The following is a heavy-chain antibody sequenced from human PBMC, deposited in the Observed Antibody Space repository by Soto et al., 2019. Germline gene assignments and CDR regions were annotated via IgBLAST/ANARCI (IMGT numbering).Heavy chain of an antibody. CDR2: IYHSGST. CDR3: ARAPYSSSWYYYYYGMDV. Sequence: QVQLQESGPGLVKPSGTLSLTCAVSGGSISSSNWWSWVRQPPGKGLEWIGEIYHSGSTNYNPSLKSRVTISVDKSKTQFSLKLSSVTAADTAVYYCARAPYSSSWYYYYYGMDVWGQGTTVTVSS. CDR1: GGSISSSNW. J-gene: IGHJ6*02. D-gene: IGHD6-13*01. V-gene: IGHV4-4*02.